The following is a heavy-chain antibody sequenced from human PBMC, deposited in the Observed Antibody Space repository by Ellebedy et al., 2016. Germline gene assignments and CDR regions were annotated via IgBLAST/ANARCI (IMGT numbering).Heavy chain of an antibody. CDR3: AKVRSQLWSLDDY. CDR1: GFTFSSYA. Sequence: GESLKISCAASGFTFSSYAMSWVRQAPGKGLEWVSAISGSGGSTYYADSVKGRFTISRDNSKNTLYLQMNSLRAEDTAVYYCAKVRSQLWSLDDYWGQGTLVTVSS. J-gene: IGHJ4*02. D-gene: IGHD5-18*01. V-gene: IGHV3-23*01. CDR2: ISGSGGST.